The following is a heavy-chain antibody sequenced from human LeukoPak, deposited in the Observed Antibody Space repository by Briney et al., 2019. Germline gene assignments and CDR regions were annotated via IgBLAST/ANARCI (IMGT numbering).Heavy chain of an antibody. CDR1: GYTFTSYE. D-gene: IGHD4-17*01. CDR3: AREGGVDYGDRLDYYYYYYMDV. CDR2: MNPNSVKT. Sequence: ASVKVSCKASGYTFTSYEINGVRQATGQGLEWRGWMNPNSVKTGYAQKVQGRVTMTRNTSLSTAYMELSSLRSEDTAVYYCAREGGVDYGDRLDYYYYYYMDVWGKGTTVTISS. J-gene: IGHJ6*03. V-gene: IGHV1-8*01.